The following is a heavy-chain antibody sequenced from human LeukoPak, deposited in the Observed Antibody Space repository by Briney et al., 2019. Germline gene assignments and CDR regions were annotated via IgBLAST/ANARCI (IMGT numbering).Heavy chain of an antibody. J-gene: IGHJ3*02. CDR2: IYYSGST. V-gene: IGHV4-30-4*01. CDR1: GGSISSGDYY. D-gene: IGHD3-22*01. CDR3: ARSDSSGYYAFDI. Sequence: SQTLSLTCTVSGGSISSGDYYWSWIRQPPGKGLEWIGYIYYSGSTYYNPSLKSRATISVDTSKNQFSLKLSSVTAADTAVYFCARSDSSGYYAFDIWGQGTMVTASS.